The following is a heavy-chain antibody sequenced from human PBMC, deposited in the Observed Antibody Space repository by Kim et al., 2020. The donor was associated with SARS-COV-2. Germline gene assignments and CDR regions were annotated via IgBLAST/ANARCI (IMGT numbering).Heavy chain of an antibody. D-gene: IGHD3-10*01. J-gene: IGHJ6*02. V-gene: IGHV1-8*01. CDR3: ARRSYYYYGMDV. Sequence: YAQKFQGRGTMTRNTSISTAYMELSSLRSEDTAVYYCARRSYYYYGMDVWGQGTTVTVSS.